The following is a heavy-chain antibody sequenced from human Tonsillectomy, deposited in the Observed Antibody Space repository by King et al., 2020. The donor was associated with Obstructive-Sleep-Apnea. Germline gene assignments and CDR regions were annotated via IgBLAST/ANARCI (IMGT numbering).Heavy chain of an antibody. J-gene: IGHJ4*02. D-gene: IGHD1-1*01. Sequence: VQLVESGGGLVQPGGSLRLSCAASGVTFSSYAMSWVRQAPGKGLEWVSAISVSGGSTYYADSVNGRLTIARDNSKNTLYLQMNSLRAEDTAVYYCAKDHWRGRGLDYWGQGTLVTVSS. CDR2: ISVSGGST. V-gene: IGHV3-23*04. CDR1: GVTFSSYA. CDR3: AKDHWRGRGLDY.